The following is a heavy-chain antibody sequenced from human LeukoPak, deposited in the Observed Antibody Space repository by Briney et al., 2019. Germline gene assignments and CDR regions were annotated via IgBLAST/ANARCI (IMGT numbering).Heavy chain of an antibody. CDR1: GFTFSSYA. D-gene: IGHD5-18*01. J-gene: IGHJ4*01. V-gene: IGHV3-23*01. CDR2: ISGSGGST. CDR3: AKGDKPVIAMVKFDY. Sequence: GGSLRLSWAASGFTFSSYAMSWVRQAPGKGLEWVSAISGSGGSTYYADSVKGRFTISRDNSKNTLYLQMNSLRAEDTAVYYCAKGDKPVIAMVKFDYWGHGTLVTVSS.